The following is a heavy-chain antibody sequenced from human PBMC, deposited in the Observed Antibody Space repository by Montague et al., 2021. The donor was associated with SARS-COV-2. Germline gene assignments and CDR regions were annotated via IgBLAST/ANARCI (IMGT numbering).Heavy chain of an antibody. CDR3: AHRFAGFFDY. CDR1: GFSLNTPEVA. Sequence: PALGTPTQTLTLTCTFSGFSLNTPEVAVGWIRQPPGKALEWLALIYGGDEERYGPSLQSRLTITRDTSKSQVVLTITNMDPVDTATYYCAHRFAGFFDYWGQGILVTVSS. J-gene: IGHJ4*02. V-gene: IGHV2-5*05. CDR2: IYGGDEE.